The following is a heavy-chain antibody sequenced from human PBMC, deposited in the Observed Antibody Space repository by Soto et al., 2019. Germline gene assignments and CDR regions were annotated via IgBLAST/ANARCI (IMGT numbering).Heavy chain of an antibody. CDR3: ARGGYSYGYDYYGMDV. V-gene: IGHV3-33*01. CDR2: IWYDGSNK. Sequence: SLRLSCAASGVTCISYGMHWVRQAPGKGLEWVAVIWYDGSNKYYADSVKGRFTISRDNSKNTLYLQMNSLRAEDTAVYYCARGGYSYGYDYYGMDVWGQGTTVTVSS. J-gene: IGHJ6*02. D-gene: IGHD5-18*01. CDR1: GVTCISYG.